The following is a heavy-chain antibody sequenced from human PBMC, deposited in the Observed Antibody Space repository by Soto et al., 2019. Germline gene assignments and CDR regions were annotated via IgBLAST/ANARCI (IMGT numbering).Heavy chain of an antibody. CDR1: GYTFTAYH. Sequence: QVRLVQSGAEVKEPGDSVRVSCEASGYTFTAYHIHWVRQAPGQGLEWMGWINPKFGDTGYAQDFQDRVSKTSDMSISTVYMELSRLTSDDTAIYYCARNMDYYYGRGSGNGHGVWGQGTTVTVFS. V-gene: IGHV1-2*02. D-gene: IGHD3-10*02. CDR2: INPKFGDT. CDR3: ARNMDYYYGRGSGNGHGV. J-gene: IGHJ6*02.